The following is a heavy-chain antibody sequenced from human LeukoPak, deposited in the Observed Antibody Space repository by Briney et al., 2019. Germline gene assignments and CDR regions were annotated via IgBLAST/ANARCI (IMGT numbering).Heavy chain of an antibody. CDR1: GYTFTSYY. CDR3: ARDGHRRYHYDSSGREDAFDI. D-gene: IGHD3-22*01. Sequence: ASVKVSCKASGYTFTSYYMHWVRQAPGQGLEWMGIINPSGGSTSYAQKFQGRVTLTRDMSTSTDYLELSSLRSEDTAVYYCARDGHRRYHYDSSGREDAFDIWGQGTMVTVSS. J-gene: IGHJ3*02. V-gene: IGHV1-46*01. CDR2: INPSGGST.